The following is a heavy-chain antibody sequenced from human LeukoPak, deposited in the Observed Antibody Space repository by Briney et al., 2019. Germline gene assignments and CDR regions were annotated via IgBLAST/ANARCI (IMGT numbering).Heavy chain of an antibody. V-gene: IGHV3-21*01. Sequence: GGSLRLSCAASGLTFSSYSMNWVRQAPGKGLEWVSSISSSSSYIYYADSVKGRFTISRDNAKNSLYLQMNSLRAEDTAVYYCVSPYGSGSYPPCYWGQGTLVTVSS. CDR1: GLTFSSYS. J-gene: IGHJ4*02. D-gene: IGHD3-10*01. CDR2: ISSSSSYI. CDR3: VSPYGSGSYPPCY.